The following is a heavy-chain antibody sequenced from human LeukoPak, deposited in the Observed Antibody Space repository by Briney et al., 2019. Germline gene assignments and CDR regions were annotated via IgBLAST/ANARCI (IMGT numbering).Heavy chain of an antibody. CDR3: AKHLLWSGESNRWFDP. CDR1: GFTFINYA. CDR2: ISGSATDT. Sequence: GGSLRLSCVASGFTFINYAMGWVRQAPGKGLEWVSAISGSATDTYYADSVNGRFTISRDNSKNTVYLQMNSLTVEDTAVYYCAKHLLWSGESNRWFDPWGQGTLLTVSS. D-gene: IGHD3-10*01. V-gene: IGHV3-23*01. J-gene: IGHJ5*02.